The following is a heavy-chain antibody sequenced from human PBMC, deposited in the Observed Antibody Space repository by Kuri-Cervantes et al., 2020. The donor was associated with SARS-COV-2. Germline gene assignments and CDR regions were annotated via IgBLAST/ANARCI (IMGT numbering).Heavy chain of an antibody. CDR2: IRPGFGAP. CDR1: RGTFNTHI. V-gene: IGHV1-69*13. D-gene: IGHD2-21*01. J-gene: IGHJ5*02. CDR3: ARETGDRKMGIDP. Sequence: SVKVSCKASRGTFNTHIINWLRQAPGQELEWMGGIRPGFGAPYYAQKFQGRVTIAADESASTVHMELGSLNSEDTAIYYCARETGDRKMGIDPWGQGTLVTVSS.